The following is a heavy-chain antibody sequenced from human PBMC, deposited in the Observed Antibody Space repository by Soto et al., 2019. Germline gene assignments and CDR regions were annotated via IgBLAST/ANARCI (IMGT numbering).Heavy chain of an antibody. Sequence: SETLSLTCTVSGGSISSSSYYWGWIRQPPGKGLEWIGSIYYSGSTYYNPSLKSRVTISVDTSKNQFSLKLSSVTAADTAVYYCARRKDRNYYFDYWGQGTLVTVSS. CDR2: IYYSGST. CDR1: GGSISSSSYY. V-gene: IGHV4-39*01. CDR3: ARRKDRNYYFDY. J-gene: IGHJ4*02.